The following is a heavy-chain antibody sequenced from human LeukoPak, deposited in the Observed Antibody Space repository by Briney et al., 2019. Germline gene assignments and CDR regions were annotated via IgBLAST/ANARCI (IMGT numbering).Heavy chain of an antibody. J-gene: IGHJ4*02. CDR3: ASETPDTYYYDSSGYYYDY. CDR2: IYSGGST. D-gene: IGHD3-22*01. Sequence: GGSLRLSCAASGFTFSSYSMNWVRQAPGKGLEWVSVIYSGGSTYYADSVKGRFTISRDNSKNTLYLQMNSLRAEDTAVYYCASETPDTYYYDSSGYYYDYWGQGTLVTVSS. CDR1: GFTFSSYS. V-gene: IGHV3-66*01.